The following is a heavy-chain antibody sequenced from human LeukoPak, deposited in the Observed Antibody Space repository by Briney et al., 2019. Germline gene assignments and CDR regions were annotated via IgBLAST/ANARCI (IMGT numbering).Heavy chain of an antibody. Sequence: PGGSLRLSCAASGFTFSSYWMHWVRQVPGKGLMWVSRIKTDGSSTSYADSVKGRFTISRDDAKNSLDLQMNSLRVEDTAVYYCAAYREAHHKTFDYWGRGTLVTVSS. CDR2: IKTDGSST. J-gene: IGHJ4*02. CDR3: AAYREAHHKTFDY. CDR1: GFTFSSYW. V-gene: IGHV3-74*01. D-gene: IGHD3-16*02.